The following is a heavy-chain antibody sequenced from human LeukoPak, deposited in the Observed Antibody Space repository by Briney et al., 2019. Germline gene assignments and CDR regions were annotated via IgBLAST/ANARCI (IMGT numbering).Heavy chain of an antibody. CDR1: GGSISSSNW. CDR3: ARGVAAAGTLHFDY. D-gene: IGHD6-13*01. Sequence: SGTLSFTCAVSGGSISSSNWWSWVRQPPGKGLEWIGEIYHSGSTNYNPSLKSRVTISVDKSKNQFSLKLSSVTAADTAVYYCARGVAAAGTLHFDYWGQGTLVTVSS. J-gene: IGHJ4*02. CDR2: IYHSGST. V-gene: IGHV4-4*02.